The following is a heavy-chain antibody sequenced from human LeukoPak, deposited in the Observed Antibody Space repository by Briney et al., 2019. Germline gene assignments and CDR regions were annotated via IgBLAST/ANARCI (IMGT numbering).Heavy chain of an antibody. CDR2: IYYSGNT. CDR3: ARGTYYYDSSNREDWFDP. D-gene: IGHD3-22*01. CDR1: GGSISGYY. J-gene: IGHJ5*02. V-gene: IGHV4-59*01. Sequence: SETLSLTCTVSGGSISGYYLSWIRQPPGKGLEWIGYIYYSGNTNYNPSLKSRVTISVDTSKNQFSLKLSSVTAADTAVYSCARGTYYYDSSNREDWFDPWGQGTLVTVSS.